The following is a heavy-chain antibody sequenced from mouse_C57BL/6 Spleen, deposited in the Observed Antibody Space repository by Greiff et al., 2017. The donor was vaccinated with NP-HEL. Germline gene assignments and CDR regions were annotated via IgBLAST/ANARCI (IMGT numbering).Heavy chain of an antibody. D-gene: IGHD2-4*01. V-gene: IGHV1-52*01. CDR3: ARGRIYDYGPDY. Sequence: QVHVKQPGAELVRPGSSVKLSCKASGYTFTSYWMHWVKQRPIQGLEWIGNIAPSDSETHSNQKFKDKATLTVDKSSSTAYMQLSSLTSEDSAVYYCARGRIYDYGPDYWGQGTTLTVSS. CDR2: IAPSDSET. CDR1: GYTFTSYW. J-gene: IGHJ2*01.